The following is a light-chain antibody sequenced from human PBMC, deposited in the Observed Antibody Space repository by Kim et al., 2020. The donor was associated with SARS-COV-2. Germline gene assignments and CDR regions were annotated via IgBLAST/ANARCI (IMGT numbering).Light chain of an antibody. J-gene: IGKJ2*01. CDR3: QQYGSSSYT. CDR1: QSVSSSY. CDR2: GAS. V-gene: IGKV3-20*01. Sequence: EIVLTQSPGTLSLSPGERATLSCRASQSVSSSYVAWYQQKPGRAPRLLIYGASSRATGIPDRFSGSGSGTDFTLTINRLEPEDFAVYYCQQYGSSSYTFGQGTKLEI.